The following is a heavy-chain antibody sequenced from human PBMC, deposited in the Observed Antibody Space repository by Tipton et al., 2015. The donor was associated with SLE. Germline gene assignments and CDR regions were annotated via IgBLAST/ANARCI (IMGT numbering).Heavy chain of an antibody. V-gene: IGHV4-34*01. J-gene: IGHJ5*02. CDR2: INHSGST. CDR3: ARGKGRNWGWGWFDP. CDR1: GESFSGYY. Sequence: TLSLTCAVYGESFSGYYWSWIRQPPGKGLEWIGEINHSGSTNYNPSLKSRVTISVDTSKNQFSLKVSSVTAADTAVYYCARGKGRNWGWGWFDPWGQGILVTVSS. D-gene: IGHD7-27*01.